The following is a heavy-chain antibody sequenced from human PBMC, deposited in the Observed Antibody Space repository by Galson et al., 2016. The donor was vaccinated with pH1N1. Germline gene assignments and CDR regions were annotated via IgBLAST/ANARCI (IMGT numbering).Heavy chain of an antibody. D-gene: IGHD2-15*01. Sequence: SVKVSCKASGYTFINYGIAWVRQAPGQGPEWMGWISAYDGHTDYAQNFQGRVAMTIDTSTSTANMELRSLRSDDTAVYYCARDLGWWVAYMDVWGKGTTVTVSS. V-gene: IGHV1-18*01. J-gene: IGHJ6*03. CDR2: ISAYDGHT. CDR1: GYTFINYG. CDR3: ARDLGWWVAYMDV.